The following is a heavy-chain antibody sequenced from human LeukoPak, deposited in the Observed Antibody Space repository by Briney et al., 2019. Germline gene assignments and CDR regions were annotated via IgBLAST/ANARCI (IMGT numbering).Heavy chain of an antibody. Sequence: TGGSLRLSCAASGFSISSYAMSWVRQAPGKGLEWVSAISGSGGSTYYADSVKGRFAISRDNAKNSLYLQMNSLRAEDTAVYYCARKGGVFDYWGQGTLVTVSS. V-gene: IGHV3-23*01. D-gene: IGHD3-10*01. CDR2: ISGSGGST. CDR1: GFSISSYA. CDR3: ARKGGVFDY. J-gene: IGHJ4*02.